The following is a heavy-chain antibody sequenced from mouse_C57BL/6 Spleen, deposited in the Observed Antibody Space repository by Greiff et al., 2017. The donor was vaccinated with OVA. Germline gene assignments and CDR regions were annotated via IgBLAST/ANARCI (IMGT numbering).Heavy chain of an antibody. CDR1: GYAFSSSW. V-gene: IGHV1-82*01. J-gene: IGHJ3*01. CDR2: IYPGDGDT. D-gene: IGHD1-1*01. CDR3: ARDYYGSSPWFAY. Sequence: QVQLQQSGPELVKPGASVKISCKASGYAFSSSWMNWVKQRPGTGLEWIGRIYPGDGDTNYNGKFKGKATLTADKSSSTAYMQLSSLTSEDSAVYCCARDYYGSSPWFAYWGQGTLVTVSA.